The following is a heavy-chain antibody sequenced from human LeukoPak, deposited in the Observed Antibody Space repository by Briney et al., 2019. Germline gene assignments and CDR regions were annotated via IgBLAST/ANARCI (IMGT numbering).Heavy chain of an antibody. CDR2: MLYSGNT. V-gene: IGHV4-39*07. J-gene: IGHJ4*02. Sequence: PSETLSLTCIVSGGSISSGSHYWAWVRQPPGKGLEWIASMLYSGNTYYNPSLKSRVTISVDTSKNQFFLKLSSVTAADTAVYYCASLSPGSSSFDYWGQGTLVTASS. D-gene: IGHD6-6*01. CDR1: GGSISSGSHY. CDR3: ASLSPGSSSFDY.